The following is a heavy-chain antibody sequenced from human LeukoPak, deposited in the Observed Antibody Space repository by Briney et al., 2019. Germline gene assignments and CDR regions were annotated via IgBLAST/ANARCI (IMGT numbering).Heavy chain of an antibody. J-gene: IGHJ4*02. CDR2: MNPNSGDT. CDR1: GYIFSSND. D-gene: IGHD3-10*01. CDR3: ARGPFGSGSFLDY. V-gene: IGHV1-8*01. Sequence: ASVKVSCKASGYIFSSNDINWVRQAAGQGLEWMGWMNPNSGDTGYTQKFQGRVAMTRSTSITTAYMELTSLRSEDTAVCYCARGPFGSGSFLDYWGQGTLVTVSS.